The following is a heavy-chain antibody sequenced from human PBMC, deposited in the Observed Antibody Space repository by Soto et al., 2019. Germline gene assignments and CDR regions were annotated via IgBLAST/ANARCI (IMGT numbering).Heavy chain of an antibody. D-gene: IGHD1-26*01. Sequence: GGSLRLSCAASGFTFSGSAMHWVRQASGKGLEWVGRIRSKANSYATAYAASVKGRFTISRDDSKNTAYLQMNSLKTEDTAVYYCTRLWKWELPGGVDYFDYWGQGTLVTVSS. CDR1: GFTFSGSA. CDR2: IRSKANSYAT. J-gene: IGHJ4*02. V-gene: IGHV3-73*01. CDR3: TRLWKWELPGGVDYFDY.